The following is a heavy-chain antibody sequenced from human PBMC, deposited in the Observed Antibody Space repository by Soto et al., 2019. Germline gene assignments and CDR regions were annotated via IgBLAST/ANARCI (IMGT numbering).Heavy chain of an antibody. CDR1: GGSISSSSYY. CDR2: IYYSGST. Sequence: QLQLQESGPGLVKPSETLSLTCTVSGGSISSSSYYWGWIRQPPGKGLEWIGSIYYSGSTYYNPSLKSRVTISVDTSKNQFSLKLSSVTAADTAVYYCARTGRMVGAFDIWGQGTMVTVSS. D-gene: IGHD1-1*01. CDR3: ARTGRMVGAFDI. V-gene: IGHV4-39*01. J-gene: IGHJ3*02.